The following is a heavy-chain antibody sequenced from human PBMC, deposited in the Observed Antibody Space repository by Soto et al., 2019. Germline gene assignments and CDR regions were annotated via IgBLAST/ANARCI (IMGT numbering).Heavy chain of an antibody. Sequence: GGSLRLSCAASGFTFSSYAMSWVRQAPGKGLEWVSAISGSGGSTYYADSVKGRFTISRDNSKNTLYLQMNSLRAEDTAVYYCAKDLSYDSSGEAEYFPHWGQGTLVPVYS. CDR1: GFTFSSYA. D-gene: IGHD3-22*01. V-gene: IGHV3-23*01. J-gene: IGHJ1*01. CDR2: ISGSGGST. CDR3: AKDLSYDSSGEAEYFPH.